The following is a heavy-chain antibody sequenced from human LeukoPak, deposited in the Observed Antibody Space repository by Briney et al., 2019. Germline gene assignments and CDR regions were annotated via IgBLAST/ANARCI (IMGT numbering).Heavy chain of an antibody. CDR2: INPNSGGT. CDR1: GYTFTDYY. J-gene: IGHJ3*02. CDR3: ARMKGASAFDI. Sequence: GASVKVSCKASGYTFTDYYMHWVRQAPGQGLEWMGSINPNSGGTQSAQKFQGRVTMTRDTSISTAYMELSRLKSDDTAVYYCARMKGASAFDIWGQGTMVTVSS. V-gene: IGHV1-2*02.